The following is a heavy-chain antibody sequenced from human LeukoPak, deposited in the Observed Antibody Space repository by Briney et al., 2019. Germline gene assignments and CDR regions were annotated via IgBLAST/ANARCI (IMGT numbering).Heavy chain of an antibody. J-gene: IGHJ4*02. Sequence: PGGSLRLSCAASGFTFSSYAMHWVRQAPGKGLEWVSVIYSGGSTYYADSVKGRFTISRDNSKNTLYLQMNSLRAEDTAVYYCARGAVAAADAFFDQWGQGTLVTVSS. CDR3: ARGAVAAADAFFDQ. V-gene: IGHV3-66*01. CDR2: IYSGGST. CDR1: GFTFSSYA. D-gene: IGHD6-13*01.